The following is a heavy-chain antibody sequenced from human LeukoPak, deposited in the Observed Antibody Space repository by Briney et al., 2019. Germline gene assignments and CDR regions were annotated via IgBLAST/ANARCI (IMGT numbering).Heavy chain of an antibody. D-gene: IGHD6-19*01. CDR3: ARVPRPMYSSGWYPDY. J-gene: IGHJ4*02. CDR1: GFTFSSYA. Sequence: RTGGSLRLSCAASGFTFSSYAMHWVRQAPGKGLEGVAVISYDGSNKYYADSVKGRFTISRDNSKNTLYLQMNSLRAEDTAVYYCARVPRPMYSSGWYPDYWGQGTLVTVSS. CDR2: ISYDGSNK. V-gene: IGHV3-30-3*01.